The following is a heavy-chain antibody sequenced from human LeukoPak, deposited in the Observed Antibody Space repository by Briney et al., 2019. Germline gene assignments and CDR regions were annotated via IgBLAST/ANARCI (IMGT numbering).Heavy chain of an antibody. CDR3: ARASPYCSGGSCSYYFDY. J-gene: IGHJ4*02. CDR1: GFTFSSYW. D-gene: IGHD2-15*01. CDR2: INSDGSST. V-gene: IGHV3-74*01. Sequence: GSLRLSCAASGFTFSSYWMHWVRQAPGKGLVWVSRINSDGSSTSYADSVKGRFTISRDNAKNTLYLQMNSLRAEDTAVYYCARASPYCSGGSCSYYFDYWGQGTLVTVSS.